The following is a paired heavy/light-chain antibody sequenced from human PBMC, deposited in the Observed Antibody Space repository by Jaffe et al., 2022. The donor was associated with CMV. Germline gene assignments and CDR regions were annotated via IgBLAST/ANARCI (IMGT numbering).Light chain of an antibody. V-gene: IGKV3-11*01. CDR3: QSRNKWPHSVT. CDR1: QSVSSD. Sequence: EIVLTQSPATLSLSPGERATLSCRASQSVSSDLAWYQQKPGQAPRLLIYDVSKRATGIPARFSGSGSGTDLALTISSVEPDDFAVYYCQSRNKWPHSVTFGQGTRLDIK. CDR2: DVS. J-gene: IGKJ5*01.
Heavy chain of an antibody. CDR1: GFTLSSFS. J-gene: IGHJ6*03. CDR2: IGSVTYYK. CDR3: ATGADILTGYLSRSQEPHNFYMDV. V-gene: IGHV3-21*06. Sequence: EVQLAESGGGLVKPGGSLRLSCAASGFTLSSFSMNWVRQAPGKGLEWVSSIGSVTYYKYYADSVKGRFSVSRDNARNSVYLQMNSLRAEDTAIYYCATGADILTGYLSRSQEPHNFYMDVWGKGTTVTVSS. D-gene: IGHD3-9*01.